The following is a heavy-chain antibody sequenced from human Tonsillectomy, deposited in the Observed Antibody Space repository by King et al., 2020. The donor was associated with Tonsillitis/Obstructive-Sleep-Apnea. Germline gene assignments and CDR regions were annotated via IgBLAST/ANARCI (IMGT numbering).Heavy chain of an antibody. CDR2: IFSNDEK. V-gene: IGHV2-26*01. CDR3: ARSLRLRFLEWLLPHDAFDI. CDR1: GFSLSNARMG. Sequence: TLKESGPVLVKPTETLTLTCTVSGFSLSNARMGVSWIRQPPGKALEWLAHIFSNDEKSYSTSLKSRLTISKDTSKSQVVLTMTNMNPVDTATYYCARSLRLRFLEWLLPHDAFDIWGQGTMVTVSS. J-gene: IGHJ3*02. D-gene: IGHD3-3*01.